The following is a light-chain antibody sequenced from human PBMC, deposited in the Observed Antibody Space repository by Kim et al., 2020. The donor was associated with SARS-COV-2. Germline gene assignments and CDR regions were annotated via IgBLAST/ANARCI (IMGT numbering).Light chain of an antibody. J-gene: IGLJ3*02. CDR1: NSNIGSNI. CDR3: AALDDSLNGWV. V-gene: IGLV1-44*01. CDR2: SNN. Sequence: GQRVTISCSGSNSNIGSNIVNWYQQLPGTAPKLLIYSNNQQASGVPDRFSGPKSGTSASLAISGLQSEDEADYYCAALDDSLNGWVFGGGTQLTVL.